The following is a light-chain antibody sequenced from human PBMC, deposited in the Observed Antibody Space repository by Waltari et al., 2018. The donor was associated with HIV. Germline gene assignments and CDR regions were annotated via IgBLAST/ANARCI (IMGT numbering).Light chain of an antibody. CDR1: SSNIVTNY. Sequence: QSVLTQPPSASGTPGQRVTISCSGSSSNIVTNYVSWYKQFPGTAPELVVYHTNQRPLGVPDRFSGSKSGTSASLAISGLRSEDEADYDCAAWDDSLSAWLFGGGTRLNVL. CDR2: HTN. CDR3: AAWDDSLSAWL. J-gene: IGLJ2*01. V-gene: IGLV1-47*01.